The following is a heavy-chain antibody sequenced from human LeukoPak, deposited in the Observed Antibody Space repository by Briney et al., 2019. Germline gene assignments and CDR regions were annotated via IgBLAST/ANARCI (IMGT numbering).Heavy chain of an antibody. V-gene: IGHV1-69*05. CDR1: GGTFSSYA. CDR2: IIPIFGTA. J-gene: IGHJ4*02. Sequence: SAKVSCXASGGTFSSYAISWVRQALGQGLEWMAGIIPIFGTANYAQKFQGRVTITTDESTSTAYMELSSLRSEDTAVYYCASLGGRTVTTEAIVYWGQGTLVTVSS. CDR3: ASLGGRTVTTEAIVY. D-gene: IGHD4-11*01.